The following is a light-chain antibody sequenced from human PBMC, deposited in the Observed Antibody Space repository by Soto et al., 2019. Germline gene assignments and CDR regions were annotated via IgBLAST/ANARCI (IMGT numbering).Light chain of an antibody. CDR3: QQYGSSPSIT. Sequence: DIQMTQSPSSLSASVGDRVTITCQASQDISVYLNWYQQKPGKAPKLLIYVASNLQSGVPSRFSGSGSGAHFTLTISSLQPEDSAVYYCQQYGSSPSITFGQGRRLEIK. J-gene: IGKJ5*01. V-gene: IGKV1-39*01. CDR2: VAS. CDR1: QDISVY.